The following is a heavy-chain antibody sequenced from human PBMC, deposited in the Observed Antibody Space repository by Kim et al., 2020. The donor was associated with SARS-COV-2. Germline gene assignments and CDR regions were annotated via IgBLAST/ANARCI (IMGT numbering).Heavy chain of an antibody. Sequence: GGSLRLSCAASGFTFSSYGMHWVRQAPGKGLEWVAVISYDGSNKYYADSVKGRFTISRDNSKNTLYLQMNSLRAEDTAEYYCARDDDYDILTGYYIFDYWGQGTLVTVSS. D-gene: IGHD3-9*01. J-gene: IGHJ4*02. CDR3: ARDDDYDILTGYYIFDY. CDR2: ISYDGSNK. CDR1: GFTFSSYG. V-gene: IGHV3-33*05.